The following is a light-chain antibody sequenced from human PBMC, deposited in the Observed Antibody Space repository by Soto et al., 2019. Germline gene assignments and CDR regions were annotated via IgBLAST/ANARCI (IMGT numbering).Light chain of an antibody. CDR3: QQYNKFSPT. J-gene: IGKJ1*01. CDR2: DGA. V-gene: IGKV1-5*01. Sequence: DIQMAQSPATLSSSVSDRVTMTCRASQSIASWLAWYQHKPGRAPKLLIFDGARLESGVPSRFSGSGSGTEFTFTISSLQPEDFATYYCQQYNKFSPTFGQGTKVDIK. CDR1: QSIASW.